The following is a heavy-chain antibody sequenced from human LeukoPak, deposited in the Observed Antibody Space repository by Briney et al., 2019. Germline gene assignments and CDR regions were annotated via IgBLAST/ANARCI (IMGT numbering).Heavy chain of an antibody. D-gene: IGHD1-26*01. J-gene: IGHJ4*02. CDR1: GGSISTYY. CDR3: AKSGGSSGGFDY. Sequence: SETLSLTCTVSGGSISTYYWSWIRQPPGKGLEWIGYIYYSGSTTYNPSLKSRVTISVDTSKNQFSLKLTSVTAADTAVYYCAKSGGSSGGFDYWGQGTLVTVSS. CDR2: IYYSGST. V-gene: IGHV4-59*01.